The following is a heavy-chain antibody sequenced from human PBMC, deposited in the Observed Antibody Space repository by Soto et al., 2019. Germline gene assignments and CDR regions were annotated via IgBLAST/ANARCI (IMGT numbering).Heavy chain of an antibody. Sequence: PXGSLRLSCAASGFTFSSYCMHWVRQGPGKGLVWVSRIKSDGSSTRYADSVKGRFTISRDNAENTLYLQMNSLRAEDTAVYYCAREVFGSGYYYFDYWGQGTLVTVSS. CDR3: AREVFGSGYYYFDY. J-gene: IGHJ4*02. D-gene: IGHD5-12*01. CDR1: GFTFSSYC. CDR2: IKSDGSST. V-gene: IGHV3-74*01.